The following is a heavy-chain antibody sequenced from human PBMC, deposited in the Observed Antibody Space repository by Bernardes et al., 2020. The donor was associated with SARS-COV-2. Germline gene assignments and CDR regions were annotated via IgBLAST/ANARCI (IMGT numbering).Heavy chain of an antibody. Sequence: SETLSLTCAVYGGSLRGYFWSWIRQSPGKGLEWIGEINRLGSTNYNPSVKSRVTISVDTSKNQFSLKLSSVTAADTSVYYCARGVAFASGYYRWGQGTLVTVSS. D-gene: IGHD3-22*01. V-gene: IGHV4-34*01. CDR3: ARGVAFASGYYR. J-gene: IGHJ4*02. CDR2: INRLGST. CDR1: GGSLRGYF.